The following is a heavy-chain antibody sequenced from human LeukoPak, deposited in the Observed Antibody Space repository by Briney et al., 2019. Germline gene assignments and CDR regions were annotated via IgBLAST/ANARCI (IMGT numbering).Heavy chain of an antibody. Sequence: GGSPRLSCAASGFSFSTYTMNWARQAPGKGLEWVSSISGSGSYIYYSDSVKGRFTISRDSAKNSLSLQMNSLRAEDTAIYYCASHFWNYYRIDYWGQGILVTVSS. CDR1: GFSFSTYT. V-gene: IGHV3-21*01. J-gene: IGHJ4*02. CDR3: ASHFWNYYRIDY. CDR2: ISGSGSYI. D-gene: IGHD3-3*02.